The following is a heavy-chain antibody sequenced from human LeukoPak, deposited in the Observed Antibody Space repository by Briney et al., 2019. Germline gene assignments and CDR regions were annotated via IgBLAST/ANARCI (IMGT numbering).Heavy chain of an antibody. CDR2: IRVSDGAR. J-gene: IGHJ3*02. CDR3: AKEPRWEQLHSFDI. Sequence: GGALRLSCVVSGVAFPTHVKMWVRQPPGEGLEWVLSIRVSDGARFYADSVKDRFTMSRDNPKNTLFLQMNSLRPEDTAVYYCAKEPRWEQLHSFDIWGQGTTVTVSS. V-gene: IGHV3-23*01. D-gene: IGHD1/OR15-1a*01. CDR1: GVAFPTHV.